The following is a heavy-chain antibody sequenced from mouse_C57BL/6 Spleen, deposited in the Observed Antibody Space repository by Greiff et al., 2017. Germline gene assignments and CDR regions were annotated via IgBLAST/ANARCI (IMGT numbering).Heavy chain of an antibody. Sequence: LVESGPELVKPGASVKISCKASGYAFSSSWMNWVKQRPGKGLEWIGRIYPGDGDTNYNGKFKGKATLTADKSSSTAYMQLSSLTSEDSAVYFCARWSQLGAMDYWGQGTSVTVSS. CDR1: GYAFSSSW. CDR3: ARWSQLGAMDY. J-gene: IGHJ4*01. CDR2: IYPGDGDT. V-gene: IGHV1-82*01. D-gene: IGHD3-1*01.